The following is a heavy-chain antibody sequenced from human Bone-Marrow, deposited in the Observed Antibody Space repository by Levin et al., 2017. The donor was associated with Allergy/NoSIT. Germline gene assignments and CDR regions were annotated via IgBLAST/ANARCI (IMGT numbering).Heavy chain of an antibody. D-gene: IGHD2-15*01. CDR3: AKGSDATGYYFDY. V-gene: IGHV5-51*01. Sequence: GGSLRLSCKTSSDSSAKYWIGWVRQVPGKGLEWMGIIYPGDSDTRYNPSFQAQVTISADKSINTAYLQWSSLRTSDTATYYCAKGSDATGYYFDYWGQGTLVTVSS. J-gene: IGHJ4*02. CDR1: SDSSAKYW. CDR2: IYPGDSDT.